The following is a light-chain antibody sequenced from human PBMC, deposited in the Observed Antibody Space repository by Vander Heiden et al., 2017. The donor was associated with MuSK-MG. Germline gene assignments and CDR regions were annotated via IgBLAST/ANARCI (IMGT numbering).Light chain of an antibody. CDR1: SSNIGAGYD. V-gene: IGLV1-40*01. Sequence: QSVLTQPPSVSGAPGQRVTISCTGSSSNIGAGYDVHWYQQLPGTAPKLLIYGNSNRPSGVPDRFSGSNSGTSASLAITGLQAEDEADYYCQSYDSSLSGSVVFGGGTKLTGL. CDR3: QSYDSSLSGSVV. J-gene: IGLJ2*01. CDR2: GNS.